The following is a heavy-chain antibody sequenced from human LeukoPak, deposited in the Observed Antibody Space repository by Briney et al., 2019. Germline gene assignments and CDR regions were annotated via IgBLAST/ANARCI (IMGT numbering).Heavy chain of an antibody. V-gene: IGHV4-34*01. Sequence: SETLSLTCTVYGGSFSGYYWSWIRQPPGKGLEWIGEINHSGSTNYNPSLKSRVTMSVDTSKNQFSLKLSSVTAADTAVYYCARRGFDSSGYYGSYYYYMDVWGKGTTVTVSS. CDR1: GGSFSGYY. CDR3: ARRGFDSSGYYGSYYYYMDV. CDR2: INHSGST. D-gene: IGHD3-22*01. J-gene: IGHJ6*03.